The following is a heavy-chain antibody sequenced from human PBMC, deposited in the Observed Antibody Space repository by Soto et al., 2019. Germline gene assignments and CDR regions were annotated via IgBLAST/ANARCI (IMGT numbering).Heavy chain of an antibody. CDR3: ARVAIGSSGSFLSWDYYGMDV. V-gene: IGHV1-2*02. Sequence: GASVKVSWKASGYTFTGYYMHWVRQAPGQGLEWMGWINPNSGGTNYAQKFQGRVTMTRDTSISTAYMELSSVTAADTAVYYCARVAIGSSGSFLSWDYYGMDVWGQGTTVTVSS. J-gene: IGHJ6*02. CDR1: GYTFTGYY. CDR2: INPNSGGT. D-gene: IGHD1-26*01.